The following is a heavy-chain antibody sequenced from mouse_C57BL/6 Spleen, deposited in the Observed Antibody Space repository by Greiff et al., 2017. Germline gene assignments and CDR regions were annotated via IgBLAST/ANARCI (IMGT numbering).Heavy chain of an antibody. CDR2: IDPSDSET. CDR1: GYTFTSYW. J-gene: IGHJ3*01. CDR3: ARGHYGSPFAY. D-gene: IGHD1-1*01. V-gene: IGHV1-52*01. Sequence: VQLQQPGAELVRPGSSVKLSCKASGYTFTSYWMHWVKQRPIQGLEWIGNIDPSDSETHYNQKFKDKATLTVDKSSNTAYMQLSSLTSEDSAVYCCARGHYGSPFAYWGQGTLVTVSA.